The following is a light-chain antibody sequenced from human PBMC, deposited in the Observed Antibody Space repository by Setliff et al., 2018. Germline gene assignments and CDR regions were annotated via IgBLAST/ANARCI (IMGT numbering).Light chain of an antibody. V-gene: IGLV2-14*03. CDR3: NAYTSGTTYV. CDR2: GVS. Sequence: QSALSQPPSASGSPGQSVTISCTGTSGDIDPYNYVSWYQQHPGKAPKLIIYGVSDRPSGVSNRFSGSKSGNTASLTISGLQTEDEADYYCNAYTSGTTYVFGTGTKVTVL. J-gene: IGLJ1*01. CDR1: SGDIDPYNY.